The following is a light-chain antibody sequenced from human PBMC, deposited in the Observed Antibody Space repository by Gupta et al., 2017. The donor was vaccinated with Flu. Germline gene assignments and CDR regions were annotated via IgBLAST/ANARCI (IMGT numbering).Light chain of an antibody. J-gene: IGLJ3*02. CDR2: GNI. CDR1: RSNIGAGYD. Sequence: QSVLTQPPSVSGAPGQRVTISCTGSRSNIGAGYDVQWYQQLPGTAPKLLIYGNINRPSGVPDRFSGSKSGTSASLAITGLQAEDEADYYCQSYDSSLSGPWVFGGGTKLTVL. CDR3: QSYDSSLSGPWV. V-gene: IGLV1-40*01.